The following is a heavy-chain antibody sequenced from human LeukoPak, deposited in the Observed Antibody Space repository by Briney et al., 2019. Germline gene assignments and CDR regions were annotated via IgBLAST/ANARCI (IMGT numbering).Heavy chain of an antibody. CDR1: GLTFSSHW. J-gene: IGHJ4*02. CDR2: IDRDGSRI. Sequence: GGSLRLSCAASGLTFSSHWMHWVRQAPGKGLVWVSRIDRDGSRINYADSVKGRFTISRDNGKNTLFLQMNSLRAEDAAVYYCVRGNDYGGPHYWGQGTLVTVSS. V-gene: IGHV3-74*01. CDR3: VRGNDYGGPHY. D-gene: IGHD4-23*01.